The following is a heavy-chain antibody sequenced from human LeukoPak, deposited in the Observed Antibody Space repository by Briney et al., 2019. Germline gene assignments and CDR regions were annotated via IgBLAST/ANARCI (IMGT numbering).Heavy chain of an antibody. Sequence: SVKVSCKASGGTFSTYSISWVRQAPGQGLEWMGRIIPGVGIADYAQKFQGRVTVTADKSTCTAYMELSSLRSEDTAVYYCARDRDSSAWLDYWGQGTLVTVSS. V-gene: IGHV1-69*04. CDR2: IIPGVGIA. D-gene: IGHD6-19*01. CDR3: ARDRDSSAWLDY. CDR1: GGTFSTYS. J-gene: IGHJ4*02.